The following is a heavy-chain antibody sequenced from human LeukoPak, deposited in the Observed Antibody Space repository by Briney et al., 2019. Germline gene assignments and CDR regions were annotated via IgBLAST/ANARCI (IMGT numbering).Heavy chain of an antibody. Sequence: GGSLRLSCAASGFTFSSYAMSWVRQAPGKGLEWVSAISGSGGSTYYADSVKGRFTISRDNSKNTLYLQMNSLRAEDTAVYYCARDRLLRYYDSSAYPDYWGQGTLVTVSS. CDR2: ISGSGGST. D-gene: IGHD3-22*01. CDR3: ARDRLLRYYDSSAYPDY. J-gene: IGHJ4*02. CDR1: GFTFSSYA. V-gene: IGHV3-23*01.